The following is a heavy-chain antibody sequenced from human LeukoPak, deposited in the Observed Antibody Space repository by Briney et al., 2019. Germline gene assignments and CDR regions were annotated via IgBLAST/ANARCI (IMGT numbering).Heavy chain of an antibody. CDR3: ASASSHRTAAGGDY. CDR2: INGEGVSR. D-gene: IGHD6-13*01. V-gene: IGHV3-74*01. CDR1: GFTFITYW. J-gene: IGHJ4*02. Sequence: PGGSLRLSCAASGFTFITYWMHWVRQAPGKGLVWVSRINGEGVSRNYADSVKGRFTISRDNPKNTLYLQMSSLRVEDTAVYYCASASSHRTAAGGDYWGQGTLVTVST.